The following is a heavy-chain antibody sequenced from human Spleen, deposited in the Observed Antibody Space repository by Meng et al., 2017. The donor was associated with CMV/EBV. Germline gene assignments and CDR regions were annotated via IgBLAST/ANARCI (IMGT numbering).Heavy chain of an antibody. CDR1: SGYD. D-gene: IGHD3-9*01. J-gene: IGHJ4*02. CDR2: IKHRGST. CDR3: ARLSRYYDILTGYRMYYFDY. Sequence: SGYDVSGIRQPPGKGLEWMGEIKHRGSTNYNPSLKSRVTISVDTSKNQFSLKLSSVTAADTAVYYCARLSRYYDILTGYRMYYFDYWGQGTLVTVSS. V-gene: IGHV4-34*01.